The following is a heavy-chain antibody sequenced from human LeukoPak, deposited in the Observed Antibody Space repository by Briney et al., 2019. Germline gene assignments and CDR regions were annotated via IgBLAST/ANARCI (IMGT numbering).Heavy chain of an antibody. V-gene: IGHV4-34*01. CDR3: ASSSRLYSNRWRYYYYYMDV. J-gene: IGHJ6*03. CDR1: GGSISSFY. CDR2: INHSGST. Sequence: SETLSLTCTVSGGSISSFYWSWIRPPPGKGLEWIGEINHSGSTNYNPSLKSRVTISVDTSKNQFSLKLSSVTAADTAVYYCASSSRLYSNRWRYYYYYMDVWGKGTTVTGSS. D-gene: IGHD4-11*01.